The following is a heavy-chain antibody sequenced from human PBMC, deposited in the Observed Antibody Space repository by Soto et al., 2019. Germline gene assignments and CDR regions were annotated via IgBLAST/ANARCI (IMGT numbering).Heavy chain of an antibody. CDR2: IYDSGTT. Sequence: QMQLRESGPGLVRPSETLSLTCTVSGGSITGYYWSWIRQPPGKGLEWIGYIYDSGTTTYNAALKSRVTISADTSKNQFSLNLLSVTAADTAVYDCARRNYGEEGYFFDFWGQGLLVTVSS. V-gene: IGHV4-59*08. D-gene: IGHD4-17*01. J-gene: IGHJ4*02. CDR3: ARRNYGEEGYFFDF. CDR1: GGSITGYY.